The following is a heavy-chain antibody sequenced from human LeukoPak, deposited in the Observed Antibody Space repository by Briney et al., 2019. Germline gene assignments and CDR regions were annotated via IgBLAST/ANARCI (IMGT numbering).Heavy chain of an antibody. Sequence: SETLSLTCTVSGDSISTNNFSWVWIRQPPGQGLEWIATVFHTGVTYYNPSLNGRVTISVDTSKNQFYLKMTSVTAADTSVYYCANLITMVRGVRYYFDSWGQGALITVSS. J-gene: IGHJ4*02. CDR2: VFHTGVT. D-gene: IGHD3-10*01. CDR1: GDSISTNNFS. CDR3: ANLITMVRGVRYYFDS. V-gene: IGHV4-39*01.